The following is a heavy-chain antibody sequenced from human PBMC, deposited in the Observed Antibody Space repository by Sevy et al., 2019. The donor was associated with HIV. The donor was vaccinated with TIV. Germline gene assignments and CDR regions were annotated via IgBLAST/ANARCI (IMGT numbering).Heavy chain of an antibody. D-gene: IGHD3-3*01. J-gene: IGHJ6*02. Sequence: ASVKVSCKASGGTFSSYAISWVRQAPGQGLAWMGGIIPIFGTANYAQKFQGRVTITADESTSTAYMELSSLRSEDTAVYYCANTYYDFWSGTDDYYYYGMDVWGQGTTVTVSS. CDR1: GGTFSSYA. CDR2: IIPIFGTA. CDR3: ANTYYDFWSGTDDYYYYGMDV. V-gene: IGHV1-69*13.